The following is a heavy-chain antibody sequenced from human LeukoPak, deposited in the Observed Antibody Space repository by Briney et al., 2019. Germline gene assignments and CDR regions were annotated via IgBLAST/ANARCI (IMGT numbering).Heavy chain of an antibody. Sequence: GGSLRLSCAASGFTFSSYAMHWVRQAPGKGLEWVAVISYDGSNKYYADSVKGRFTISRDNSKNTLYLQMNSLRAEDTAVYYCARGGNCGGDCYYNWFDPWGQGTLVTVSS. CDR1: GFTFSSYA. V-gene: IGHV3-30-3*01. D-gene: IGHD2-21*01. CDR3: ARGGNCGGDCYYNWFDP. CDR2: ISYDGSNK. J-gene: IGHJ5*02.